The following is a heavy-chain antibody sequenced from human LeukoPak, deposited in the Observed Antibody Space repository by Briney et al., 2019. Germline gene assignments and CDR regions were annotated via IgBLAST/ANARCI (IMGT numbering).Heavy chain of an antibody. CDR1: GFTFSASW. D-gene: IGHD3-16*02. V-gene: IGHV3-7*04. CDR2: INPDGSEK. J-gene: IGHJ4*02. CDR3: ARGPRWNFDY. Sequence: GGSLRLSCEASGFTFSASWVIWERQVPGKGLEWVAKINPDGSEKSYVESVKGRFTISRDNAKNSLYLQMNSLRVEDTAVYYCARGPRWNFDYWGQGTLVTVSS.